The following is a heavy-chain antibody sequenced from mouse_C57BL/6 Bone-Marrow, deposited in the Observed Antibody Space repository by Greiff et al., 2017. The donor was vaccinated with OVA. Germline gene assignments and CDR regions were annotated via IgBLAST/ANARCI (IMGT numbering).Heavy chain of an antibody. CDR2: INPYNGGT. V-gene: IGHV1-19*01. CDR3: ARRRYLYFDY. D-gene: IGHD2-14*01. Sequence: VQLQQSGPVLVKPGASVKMSCKASGYTFTDYYMNWVKQSHGKSLEWIGVINPYNGGTSYNQKFKGKATLTVDKSSSTAYMELNSLTSEDSAVYYCARRRYLYFDYWGQGTTLTVSS. J-gene: IGHJ2*01. CDR1: GYTFTDYY.